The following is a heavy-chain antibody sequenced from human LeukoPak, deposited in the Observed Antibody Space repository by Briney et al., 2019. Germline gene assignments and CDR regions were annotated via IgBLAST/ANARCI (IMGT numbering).Heavy chain of an antibody. Sequence: PGGSLRLSCAASGFSVSGTHMSWVRQAPGEGLEWVTAMYTGGTTYYTDAVTGRFTVSRDTSRNILFLYMDSLRAEDTAVYYCAKDEVTSGGGLASWGQGTLVIVSS. D-gene: IGHD2-21*02. CDR2: MYTGGTT. J-gene: IGHJ5*02. CDR3: AKDEVTSGGGLAS. CDR1: GFSVSGTH. V-gene: IGHV3-53*01.